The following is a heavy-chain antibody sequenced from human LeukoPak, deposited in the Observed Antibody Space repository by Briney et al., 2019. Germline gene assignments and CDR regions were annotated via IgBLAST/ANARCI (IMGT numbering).Heavy chain of an antibody. V-gene: IGHV4-34*01. CDR3: ARGGDYYGSVYGMDV. D-gene: IGHD3-10*01. CDR2: INHSGST. CDR1: GGSFSGYY. Sequence: SETLSLTCAVYGGSFSGYYWSWIRQPPGKGLEWMGEINHSGSTNYNPSLKSRVTISVDTSKNQFSLKLSSVTAADTAVYYCARGGDYYGSVYGMDVWGQGTTVTVSS. J-gene: IGHJ6*02.